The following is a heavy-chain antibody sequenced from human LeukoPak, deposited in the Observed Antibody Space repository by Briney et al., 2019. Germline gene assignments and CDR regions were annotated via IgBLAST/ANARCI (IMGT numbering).Heavy chain of an antibody. CDR3: ATQLQYSGSWYHFFDH. D-gene: IGHD6-13*01. J-gene: IGHJ4*02. CDR2: ITDDGSRT. Sequence: GGFLRRSCAASGFTFSNYAMTWVRQAPGRGLEWVSAITDDGSRTNYADSVKGRFTISRDNSNNTLYLQMNSLTAEDTALYYCATQLQYSGSWYHFFDHWGQGTLATVSS. V-gene: IGHV3-23*01. CDR1: GFTFSNYA.